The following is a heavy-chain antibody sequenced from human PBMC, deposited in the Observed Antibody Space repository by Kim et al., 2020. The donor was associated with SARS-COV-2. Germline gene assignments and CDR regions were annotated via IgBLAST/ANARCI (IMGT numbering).Heavy chain of an antibody. J-gene: IGHJ3*02. V-gene: IGHV4-59*01. D-gene: IGHD2-2*02. CDR2: IYYSGST. Sequence: SETLSLTCTVSGGSISSYYWSWIRQPPGKGLEWIGYIYYSGSTNYNPSLKSRVTISVDTSKNQFSLKLSSVTAADTAVYYCARDGLGYCSSTRCYKAFDIWGQGTMV. CDR3: ARDGLGYCSSTRCYKAFDI. CDR1: GGSISSYY.